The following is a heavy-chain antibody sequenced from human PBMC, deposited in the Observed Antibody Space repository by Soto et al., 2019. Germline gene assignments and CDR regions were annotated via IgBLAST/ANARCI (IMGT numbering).Heavy chain of an antibody. CDR2: IYYSGST. CDR1: GGSISSSIYY. J-gene: IGHJ4*02. Sequence: SETLSLTCTVSGGSISSSIYYWGWIRQPPGKGLEWIGTIYYSGSTYYNPSLKSRVTISVDTSKNQFSLKLSSVTAADTAVYYCARFRDGYNSIYYFDYWGQGTLVTVSS. V-gene: IGHV4-39*01. CDR3: ARFRDGYNSIYYFDY. D-gene: IGHD1-1*01.